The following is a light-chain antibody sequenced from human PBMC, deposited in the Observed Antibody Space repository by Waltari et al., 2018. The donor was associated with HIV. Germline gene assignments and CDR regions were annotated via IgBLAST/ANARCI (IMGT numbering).Light chain of an antibody. J-gene: IGLJ2*01. CDR2: DDS. CDR3: HMWDTTRVL. Sequence: SYVLTQPPSVSVAPGKTASITCAGTNLKSNSLHWYLQKAGQAPVLVIFDDSDRRSGIPERFSGSKSGNTATLTISRVEAGDEADYYCHMWDTTRVLFGGGTKLTVL. V-gene: IGLV3-21*04. CDR1: NLKSNS.